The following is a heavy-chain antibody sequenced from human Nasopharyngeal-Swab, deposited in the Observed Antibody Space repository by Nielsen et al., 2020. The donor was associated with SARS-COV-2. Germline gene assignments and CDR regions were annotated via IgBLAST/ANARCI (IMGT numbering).Heavy chain of an antibody. J-gene: IGHJ3*02. D-gene: IGHD3-10*01. Sequence: WIRQPPGKGLEWIGYIYYSGSTYYNPSLKSRVTMSVDTSKNQFSLKLSSVTAADTAVYYCARRPPGIGPRAFDIWGQGTMVTVSS. CDR3: ARRPPGIGPRAFDI. CDR2: IYYSGST. V-gene: IGHV4-59*04.